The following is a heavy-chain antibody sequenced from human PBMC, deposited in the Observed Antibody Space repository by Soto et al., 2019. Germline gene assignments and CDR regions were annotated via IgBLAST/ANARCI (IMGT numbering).Heavy chain of an antibody. CDR2: IIPIFGTA. D-gene: IGHD3-16*02. Sequence: SVKVSCKASGGTFSSYAISWVRQAPGQGLEWMGGIIPIFGTANYAQKFQGRATITADESTSTAYMELSSRRSEDTAVYYCARTAYYDYVWGSYRPGPYYYYGMDVWGQGTTVTVSS. J-gene: IGHJ6*02. V-gene: IGHV1-69*13. CDR1: GGTFSSYA. CDR3: ARTAYYDYVWGSYRPGPYYYYGMDV.